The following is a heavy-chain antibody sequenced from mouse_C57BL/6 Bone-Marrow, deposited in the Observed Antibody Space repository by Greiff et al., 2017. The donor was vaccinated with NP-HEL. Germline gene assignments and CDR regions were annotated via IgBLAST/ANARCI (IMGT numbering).Heavy chain of an antibody. D-gene: IGHD2-4*01. CDR2: IDPSDSYT. V-gene: IGHV1-69*01. Sequence: QVQLQQPGAELVMPGASVKLSCKASGYTFTSYWMHWVKQRPGQGLEWIGEIDPSDSYTNYNQKFKGKSTLTVAKSSSTAYMQLSSLTSEDSAVYYCARRDYDYGLDYWGQGTTLTGSS. CDR1: GYTFTSYW. CDR3: ARRDYDYGLDY. J-gene: IGHJ2*01.